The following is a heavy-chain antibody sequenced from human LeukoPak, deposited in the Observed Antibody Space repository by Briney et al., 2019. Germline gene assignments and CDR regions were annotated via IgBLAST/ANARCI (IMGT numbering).Heavy chain of an antibody. CDR1: GGSFSDYY. D-gene: IGHD3-9*01. J-gene: IGHJ3*02. Sequence: SETLSLTCAVYGGSFSDYYWSWIRQPPGKGLEWIGYIYYSGSTNYNPSLKSRVTISVDTSKNQFSLKLSSVTAADTAVYYCARASYYDILTGSEAFDIWGQGTMVTVSS. V-gene: IGHV4-59*01. CDR2: IYYSGST. CDR3: ARASYYDILTGSEAFDI.